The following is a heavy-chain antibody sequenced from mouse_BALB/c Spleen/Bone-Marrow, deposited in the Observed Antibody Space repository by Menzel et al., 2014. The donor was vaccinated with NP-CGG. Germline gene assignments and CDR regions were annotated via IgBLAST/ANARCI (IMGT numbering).Heavy chain of an antibody. CDR2: IDPANGNT. J-gene: IGHJ2*01. CDR3: ALYYDYDVGY. Sequence: VQLQQSGAELVKPGASVKLSCTASGFNIKDTYMHWVKQRPEQGLEWIGRIDPANGNTKYDPKFQGKATITADTSSNTAYLQLSSLTYEDTAVYYCALYYDYDVGYRGQGTTLTVSS. D-gene: IGHD2-4*01. V-gene: IGHV14-3*02. CDR1: GFNIKDTY.